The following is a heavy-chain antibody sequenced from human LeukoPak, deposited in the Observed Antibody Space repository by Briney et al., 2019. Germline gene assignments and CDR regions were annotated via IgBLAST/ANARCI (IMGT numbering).Heavy chain of an antibody. J-gene: IGHJ4*02. CDR1: GGSFSGYY. V-gene: IGHV4-34*01. CDR2: INHSGST. Sequence: SETLSLTCAVYGGSFSGYYWSWIRQPPGKGLEWIGEINHSGSTNYNPSLKSRVTISVDRSKNQFSLRLSSVTAADTAVYYCARGGSGYCIAVFDYWGQGTLVTVSS. D-gene: IGHD6-25*01. CDR3: ARGGSGYCIAVFDY.